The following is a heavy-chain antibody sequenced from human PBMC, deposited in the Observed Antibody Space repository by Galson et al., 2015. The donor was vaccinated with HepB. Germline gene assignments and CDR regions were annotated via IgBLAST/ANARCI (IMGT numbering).Heavy chain of an antibody. CDR2: ISHDGSSI. Sequence: SPMHWVRQAPGKGLEWVAVISHDGSSIKNADSVKGQFTISRDNSKNTLYLQMNSLRPEDTAVYYCARDQGHHLVGATDVFDIWGQGTLVTVSS. CDR1: SP. J-gene: IGHJ3*02. D-gene: IGHD1-26*01. CDR3: ARDQGHHLVGATDVFDI. V-gene: IGHV3-30*01.